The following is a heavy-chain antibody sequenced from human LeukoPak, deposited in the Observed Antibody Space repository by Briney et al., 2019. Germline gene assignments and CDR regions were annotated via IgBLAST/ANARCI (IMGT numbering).Heavy chain of an antibody. CDR2: ISGSGGST. J-gene: IGHJ6*03. Sequence: GGSLRLSCAASGFTFSSYAMSWVRQAPGKGLEWVSAISGSGGSTYYADSVKGRFTISRDNSKNTLYLQMNSLRAEDTAVYYCAKPRAAGTNRHYYYYYMDVWGKGTTVTVSS. V-gene: IGHV3-23*01. CDR3: AKPRAAGTNRHYYYYYMDV. CDR1: GFTFSSYA. D-gene: IGHD6-13*01.